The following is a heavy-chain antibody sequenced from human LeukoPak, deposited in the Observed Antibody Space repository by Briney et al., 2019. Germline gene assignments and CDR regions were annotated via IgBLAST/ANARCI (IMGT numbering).Heavy chain of an antibody. J-gene: IGHJ6*03. Sequence: ASVKVSCKASGYTFTGYYMHWVRQAPGQGLEWMGWLNPNNGNTGYAQKFQGKVTITRDTSISTAYMELSSLRSEDTAIYYCARRARDCSRTSCFNYYYYTDVWGKGTTVTVSS. V-gene: IGHV1-8*03. CDR1: GYTFTGYY. CDR2: LNPNNGNT. CDR3: ARRARDCSRTSCFNYYYYTDV. D-gene: IGHD2-2*01.